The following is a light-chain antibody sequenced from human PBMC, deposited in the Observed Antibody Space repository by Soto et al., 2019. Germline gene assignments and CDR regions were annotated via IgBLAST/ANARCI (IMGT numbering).Light chain of an antibody. J-gene: IGKJ4*01. CDR1: QIFTSNF. CDR3: QQYDSSPLT. V-gene: IGKV3-20*01. CDR2: GAS. Sequence: EIVLTQSPGTLSLSPGERATLSCRASQIFTSNFLAWYQQKPGKAPRLLIYGASSRATGIPDRFSGSGSGTDFTLTISRLEPEDFAVYYCQQYDSSPLTFGGGTKVEIK.